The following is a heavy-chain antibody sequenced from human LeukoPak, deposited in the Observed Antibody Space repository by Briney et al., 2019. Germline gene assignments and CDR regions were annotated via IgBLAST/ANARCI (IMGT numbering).Heavy chain of an antibody. CDR1: GFTFSSYG. CDR3: AKENDIVVVYYFDY. CDR2: IWYDGSNK. V-gene: IGHV3-30*02. J-gene: IGHJ4*02. Sequence: GGSLRLSCAASGFTFSSYGMHWVRQAPGKGLEWVAVIWYDGSNKYYADSVKGRFTISRDNSKNTLYLQMNSLRAEDTAVYYCAKENDIVVVYYFDYWGQGTLVTVSS. D-gene: IGHD2-2*01.